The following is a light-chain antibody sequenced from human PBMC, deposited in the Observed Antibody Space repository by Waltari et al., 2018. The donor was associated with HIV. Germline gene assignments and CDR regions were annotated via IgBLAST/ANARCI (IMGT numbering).Light chain of an antibody. CDR2: GAS. CDR1: QSGSSSY. CDR3: QHFGSSHLT. Sequence: EIVLTQSPGTLSLSPGERGTLSCSASQSGSSSYLAWYQQKPGQAPRLLIYGASSRATGIPDRFSGSGSGTDFTLSISGLEPEDFAVYYCQHFGSSHLTFGGGTKVEIK. V-gene: IGKV3-20*01. J-gene: IGKJ4*01.